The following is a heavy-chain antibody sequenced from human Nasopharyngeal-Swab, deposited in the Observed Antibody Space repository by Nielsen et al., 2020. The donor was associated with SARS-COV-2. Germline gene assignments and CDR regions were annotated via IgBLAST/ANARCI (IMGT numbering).Heavy chain of an antibody. V-gene: IGHV3-9*01. Sequence: GGSLRLSCAASGFTFDDYAMNWVRQAPGKGLEWVSGISWNSGSIGYADSVKGRFTISRYNAKNSLYLQMNSLRAEDTALYYCAKLGSGSYPCDYWGQETLVTVSS. CDR1: GFTFDDYA. CDR2: ISWNSGSI. D-gene: IGHD1-26*01. J-gene: IGHJ4*02. CDR3: AKLGSGSYPCDY.